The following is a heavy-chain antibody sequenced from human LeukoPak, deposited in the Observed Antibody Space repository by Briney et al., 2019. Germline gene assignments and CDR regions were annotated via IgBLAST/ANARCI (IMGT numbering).Heavy chain of an antibody. Sequence: GGSLRLSCAASGFTFNIYWLHWVRQAPGKGLMWVSRINSDESSTAYADSVKGRFTISRDNSRNTVYLQMNSLRVEDTAVYYCARESIVRGVNILDYWGQGTLVTVSS. D-gene: IGHD3-10*01. CDR3: ARESIVRGVNILDY. V-gene: IGHV3-74*01. J-gene: IGHJ4*02. CDR1: GFTFNIYW. CDR2: INSDESST.